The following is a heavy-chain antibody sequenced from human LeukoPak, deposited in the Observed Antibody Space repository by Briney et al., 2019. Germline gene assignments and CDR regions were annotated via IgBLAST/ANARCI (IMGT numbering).Heavy chain of an antibody. Sequence: SETLSLTCTVSGGSIRSSGYYWGWIRLPPGKGLEWIGNVYYTGSTYYNPSLKSGVTISVDTSKNQFSLKLNSVTAADTAVYYCARRTTAVAGSYFDCWGQGTLVIVSS. CDR1: GGSIRSSGYY. V-gene: IGHV4-39*01. J-gene: IGHJ4*02. D-gene: IGHD6-19*01. CDR3: ARRTTAVAGSYFDC. CDR2: VYYTGST.